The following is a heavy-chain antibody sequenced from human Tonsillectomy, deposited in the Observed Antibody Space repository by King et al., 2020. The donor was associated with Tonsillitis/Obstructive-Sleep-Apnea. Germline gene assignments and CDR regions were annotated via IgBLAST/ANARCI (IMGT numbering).Heavy chain of an antibody. Sequence: MQLQESGPGLVKPSETLSLTCTVSGGSISTYYWSWIRQPPGKGLEWIGYIDYSGSTKYNPSLKNRVTMSVDTSKNQFSLQLSSVTAADTAVYYCAQEGTDAFDIWGQGTMVTVSS. D-gene: IGHD1-14*01. CDR1: GGSISTYY. J-gene: IGHJ3*02. CDR3: AQEGTDAFDI. CDR2: IDYSGST. V-gene: IGHV4-59*08.